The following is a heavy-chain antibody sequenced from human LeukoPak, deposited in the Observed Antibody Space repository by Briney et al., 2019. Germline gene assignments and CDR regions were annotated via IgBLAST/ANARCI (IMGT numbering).Heavy chain of an antibody. V-gene: IGHV1-69*01. Sequence: SVKVSCKASGGTFSSYAISWVRQAPGQGLEWMGGIIPIFGTANYAQKFQGRVTITADESTSTAYMELSSLRTEDTAVYYCASVYLYGMDVWGQGTTVTVSS. CDR3: ASVYLYGMDV. J-gene: IGHJ6*02. D-gene: IGHD2-8*01. CDR1: GGTFSSYA. CDR2: IIPIFGTA.